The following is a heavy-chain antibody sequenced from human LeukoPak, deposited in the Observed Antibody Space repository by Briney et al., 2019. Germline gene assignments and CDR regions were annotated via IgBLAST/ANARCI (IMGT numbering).Heavy chain of an antibody. CDR2: INSDGSST. J-gene: IGHJ4*02. V-gene: IGHV3-74*01. CDR3: ARASPRLGKFDY. CDR1: GFTFSSYW. D-gene: IGHD1-26*01. Sequence: GGSLRLSCAASGFTFSSYWMHWVRQAPGKGLVWVSRINSDGSSTSYADSVKGRFTISRDNAKNTLYLQLNSLRAEDTAVYYCARASPRLGKFDYWGQGTLVTVSS.